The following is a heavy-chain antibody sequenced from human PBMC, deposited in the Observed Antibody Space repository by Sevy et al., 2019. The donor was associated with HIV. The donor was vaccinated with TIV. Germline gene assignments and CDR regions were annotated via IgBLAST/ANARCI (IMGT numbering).Heavy chain of an antibody. J-gene: IGHJ4*02. D-gene: IGHD4-17*01. CDR1: GFTFTSFE. CDR3: TRDLPPSATTVAHFDY. Sequence: GESLKISCAASGFTFTSFEMTWVRQAPGKGLEWVSHISQSGSTTYYSDSVKGRFTISRDNAKNSLYLQMNSLRAEDTAVYYCTRDLPPSATTVAHFDYWGQGTLVNVSS. CDR2: ISQSGSTT. V-gene: IGHV3-48*03.